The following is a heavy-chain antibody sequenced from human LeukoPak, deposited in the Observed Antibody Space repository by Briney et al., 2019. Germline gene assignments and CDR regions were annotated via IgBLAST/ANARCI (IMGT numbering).Heavy chain of an antibody. J-gene: IGHJ5*02. CDR2: INTNTGNP. V-gene: IGHV7-4-1*02. CDR3: AREPRYCSTTSCYPTGWFDP. Sequence: GASVKVSCKASGYTFSSYATNWVRQAPGQGLEWVGWINTNTGNPTYAQDFTGRFVFSLDTSVTTTYLQISSLKAEDTAVYYCAREPRYCSTTSCYPTGWFDPWGQGTLVTVSS. D-gene: IGHD2-2*01. CDR1: GYTFSSYA.